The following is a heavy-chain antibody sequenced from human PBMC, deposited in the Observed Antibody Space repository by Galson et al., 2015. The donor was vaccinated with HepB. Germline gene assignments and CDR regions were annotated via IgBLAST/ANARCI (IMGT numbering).Heavy chain of an antibody. J-gene: IGHJ5*01. CDR3: ARVRLEPNWFDP. D-gene: IGHD1-1*01. CDR2: IDRDDGK. CDR1: GFSLDTGTMC. V-gene: IGHV2-70*11. Sequence: PALVKPTQTLTLTCTFSGFSLDTGTMCASWMRQAPGKALEWLARIDRDDGKYYNSALRARLAISKDASKNQGVLTLTNADPADAATYYCARVRLEPNWFDPWGQG.